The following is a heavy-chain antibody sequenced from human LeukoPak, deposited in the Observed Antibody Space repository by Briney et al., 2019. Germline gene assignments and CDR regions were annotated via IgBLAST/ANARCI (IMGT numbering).Heavy chain of an antibody. V-gene: IGHV3-30*04. Sequence: GGSLRPSCAASGFTFSSYAMHWVRQAPGKGLEWVAVISYDGSNKYYADSVKGRFTISRDNSKNTLYLQMNSLRAEDTAVYYCATLQPFDYWGQGTLVTVSS. J-gene: IGHJ4*02. CDR3: ATLQPFDY. D-gene: IGHD5-18*01. CDR1: GFTFSSYA. CDR2: ISYDGSNK.